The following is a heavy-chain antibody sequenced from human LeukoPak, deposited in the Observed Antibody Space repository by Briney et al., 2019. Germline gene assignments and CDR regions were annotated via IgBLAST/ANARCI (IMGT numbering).Heavy chain of an antibody. CDR3: ASSGVAGMRMVSFDY. Sequence: PSETLSLTCTVSGGSISSYYWSWIRQPPGKGLEWIGYIYYSGSTNYNPSLKSRVTISVDTSKNQFSLKLSSVTAADTAVYYCASSGVAGMRMVSFDYWGQGTLVTVSS. CDR2: IYYSGST. CDR1: GGSISSYY. V-gene: IGHV4-59*01. J-gene: IGHJ4*02. D-gene: IGHD6-19*01.